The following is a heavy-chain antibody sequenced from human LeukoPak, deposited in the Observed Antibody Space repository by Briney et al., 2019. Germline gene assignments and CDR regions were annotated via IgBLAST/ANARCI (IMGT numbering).Heavy chain of an antibody. J-gene: IGHJ6*03. CDR2: ISSSSSYI. D-gene: IGHD3-3*01. Sequence: GGSLRLSCAASGFTFSSYSMNWVRQAPGKGLEWVSSISSSSSYIYYADSVKGRFTISRDNAKNSLYLQMNSLRAEDTAVYYCARASGFLEWLSHYYYYYMDVWGKGTTVTVSS. CDR1: GFTFSSYS. CDR3: ARASGFLEWLSHYYYYYMDV. V-gene: IGHV3-21*01.